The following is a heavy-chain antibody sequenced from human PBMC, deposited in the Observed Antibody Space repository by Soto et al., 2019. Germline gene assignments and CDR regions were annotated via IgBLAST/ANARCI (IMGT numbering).Heavy chain of an antibody. CDR2: INTYNGMT. Sequence: QVQLVQSGGEVTKPGASVTVSCKASGYTFINYHISWVRQAPGQGLEWMAWINTYNGMTDYAQKFQGRVTMTRDTCPSTAYMELRNLGSDDSAVYFCARSPRGEMATDWGQGTLVTVSS. CDR1: GYTFINYH. V-gene: IGHV1-18*01. CDR3: ARSPRGEMATD. D-gene: IGHD5-12*01. J-gene: IGHJ4*02.